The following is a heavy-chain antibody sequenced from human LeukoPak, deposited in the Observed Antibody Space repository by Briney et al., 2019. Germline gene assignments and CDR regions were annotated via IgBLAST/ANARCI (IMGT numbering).Heavy chain of an antibody. J-gene: IGHJ5*02. Sequence: SETLSLTCTVSGYSISSGYYWGWIRQPPGKGLEWIGSIYHSGSTYYNPSLKSRVTISVDTSKNQFSLKLSSVTAADTAVYYCARKWLKKNWFDPWGQGTLVTVSS. CDR2: IYHSGST. V-gene: IGHV4-38-2*02. D-gene: IGHD6-19*01. CDR1: GYSISSGYY. CDR3: ARKWLKKNWFDP.